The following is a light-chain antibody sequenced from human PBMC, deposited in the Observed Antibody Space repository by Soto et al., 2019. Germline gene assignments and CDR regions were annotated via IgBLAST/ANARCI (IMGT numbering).Light chain of an antibody. J-gene: IGKJ5*01. CDR2: GAS. Sequence: DIQMTQSPSAMSASVGDRVTITCRASQGIHKYLAWFQQKPGKVPKRLIYGASNLQSGVPSRFSGSGSGTEFTRTISSLQPEDFATYYCLQHNFYPPTFGQGTRLE. V-gene: IGKV1-17*03. CDR1: QGIHKY. CDR3: LQHNFYPPT.